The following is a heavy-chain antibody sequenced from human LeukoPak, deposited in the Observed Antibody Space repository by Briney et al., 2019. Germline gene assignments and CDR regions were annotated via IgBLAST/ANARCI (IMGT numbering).Heavy chain of an antibody. J-gene: IGHJ4*02. D-gene: IGHD6-19*01. CDR3: ARILDSAWGELGY. Sequence: PGGSLRLSCAASGFTFSSYGMHWVRQAPGKGLEGMAFIRSDGSNKYYADSVKGRFTISRDNYKNTLYLQMNSLRAEDTAVYYCARILDSAWGELGYWGQGTLVTVSS. CDR2: IRSDGSNK. CDR1: GFTFSSYG. V-gene: IGHV3-30*02.